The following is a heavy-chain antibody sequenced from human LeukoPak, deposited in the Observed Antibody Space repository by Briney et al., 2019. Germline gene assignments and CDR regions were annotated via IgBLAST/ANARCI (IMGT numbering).Heavy chain of an antibody. CDR1: GFTFNKYG. Sequence: PGGSLRLSCAASGFTFNKYGMHWVRQAPGKGLEWVAVIWYDGSNKKYVESVKGRFTISRDNSKNTVHLQMSSLRGEDTAVYYCAKDAQGIVGAPVHWFDPWGQGTLVTVSS. CDR3: AKDAQGIVGAPVHWFDP. V-gene: IGHV3-33*06. J-gene: IGHJ5*02. CDR2: IWYDGSNK. D-gene: IGHD1-26*01.